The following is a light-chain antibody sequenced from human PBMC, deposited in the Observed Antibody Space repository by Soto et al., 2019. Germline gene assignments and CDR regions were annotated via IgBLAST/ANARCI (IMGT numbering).Light chain of an antibody. CDR3: QQYGSFPCT. CDR2: GAS. J-gene: IGKJ2*02. CDR1: QGVITRF. Sequence: EIEMTQSPGTLSLSPGGRATISCRASQGVITRFLAWYQQKPGHPPRLLIYGASSRATGIPARFSGSGSGTDFTLTISSLEPEDSAVYYCQQYGSFPCTFGQGSKLELK. V-gene: IGKV3-20*01.